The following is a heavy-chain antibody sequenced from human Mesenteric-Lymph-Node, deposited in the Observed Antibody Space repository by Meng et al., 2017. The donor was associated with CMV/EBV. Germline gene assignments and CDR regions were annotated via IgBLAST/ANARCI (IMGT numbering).Heavy chain of an antibody. CDR3: ARDEGLIAARPGIYYYFGMDV. J-gene: IGHJ6*02. V-gene: IGHV3-11*01. Sequence: GESLKISCAASGFTFSDYYMSWIRQAPGKGLEWVSYISSSGSTIYYADSVKGRFTISRDNAKISLFLQMNSLRAEDTAVYYCARDEGLIAARPGIYYYFGMDVWGQGTTVTVSS. D-gene: IGHD6-6*01. CDR2: ISSSGSTI. CDR1: GFTFSDYY.